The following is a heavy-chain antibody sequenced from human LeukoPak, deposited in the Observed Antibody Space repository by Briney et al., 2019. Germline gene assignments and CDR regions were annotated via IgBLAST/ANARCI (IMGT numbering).Heavy chain of an antibody. CDR3: ARAREYIYYMDV. V-gene: IGHV3-30*04. CDR1: GFPFSSYV. J-gene: IGHJ6*03. Sequence: GGSLRLSCVVSGFPFSSYVVHWVRQAPGKGLEWVAIISYDGSNEYYGDSVKGRFTISRDNSKNTLYLQMNSLRAGDTAVYYCARAREYIYYMDVWGKGTTVTVSS. D-gene: IGHD2/OR15-2a*01. CDR2: ISYDGSNE.